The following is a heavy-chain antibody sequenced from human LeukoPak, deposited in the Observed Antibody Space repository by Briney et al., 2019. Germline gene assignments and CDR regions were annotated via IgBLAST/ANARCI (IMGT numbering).Heavy chain of an antibody. CDR3: TKGSCSGGSCYSTS. CDR1: GFTFGDYT. Sequence: PGGSLRLSCTASGFTFGDYTMNWVRQAPGKGLEWVGFIRSKAYGRTIEYAASVKGRFTISRDDSKSIAYLQLNSLKTEDTAVYYCTKGSCSGGSCYSTSWGQGTLVTVSS. CDR2: IRSKAYGRTI. J-gene: IGHJ5*02. D-gene: IGHD2-15*01. V-gene: IGHV3-49*04.